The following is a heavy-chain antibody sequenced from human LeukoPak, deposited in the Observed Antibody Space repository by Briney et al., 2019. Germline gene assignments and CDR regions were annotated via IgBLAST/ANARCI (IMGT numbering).Heavy chain of an antibody. V-gene: IGHV4-39*01. CDR1: GDSIISNIYW. CDR2: TFYTGRT. D-gene: IGHD3/OR15-3a*01. Sequence: SETLSLACTVSGDSIISNIYWWDWVRLPPGKWLEWIGATFYTGRTFYSPSLKSRVTISVDTSKNQFSLDLSSATAADTAVYYCARRRHNFDFYDVWGQGTRVTVSS. J-gene: IGHJ3*01. CDR3: ARRRHNFDFYDV.